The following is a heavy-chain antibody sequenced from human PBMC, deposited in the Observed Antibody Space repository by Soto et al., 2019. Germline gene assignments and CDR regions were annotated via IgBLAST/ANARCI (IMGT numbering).Heavy chain of an antibody. V-gene: IGHV3-30*14. CDR1: GFTFSSYA. CDR3: ARATIGYSSGTGYLDS. Sequence: GGSLRLSCAASGFTFSSYAMHWVRQAPGKGLEWVALISYDGSDKDYADSVKGRFTISRDNSKNMVYLQMNSLRADDTAVYYCARATIGYSSGTGYLDSRGQGIQVTVSS. D-gene: IGHD6-19*01. J-gene: IGHJ4*02. CDR2: ISYDGSDK.